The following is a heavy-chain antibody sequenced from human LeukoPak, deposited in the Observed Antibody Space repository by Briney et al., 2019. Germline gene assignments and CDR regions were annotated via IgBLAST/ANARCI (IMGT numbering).Heavy chain of an antibody. CDR2: INHSGST. Sequence: KPSETLSLTCAVYGGSFSGYYWSWIHQPPGKGLEWIGEINHSGSTNYNPSLKSRVTISVDTSKNQFSLKLSSVTAADTAVYYCARSRGRRGYSYGFDYWGQGTLVTVSS. J-gene: IGHJ4*02. D-gene: IGHD5-18*01. V-gene: IGHV4-34*01. CDR1: GGSFSGYY. CDR3: ARSRGRRGYSYGFDY.